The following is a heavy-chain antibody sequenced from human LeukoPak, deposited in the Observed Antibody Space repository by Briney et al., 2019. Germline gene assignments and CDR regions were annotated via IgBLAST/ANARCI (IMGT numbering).Heavy chain of an antibody. CDR3: ARLDTAMVTESIDY. D-gene: IGHD5-18*01. Sequence: PGGSLRLSCAASGFTFSSYNMNWVRQAPGKGLEWVSSISSSSTYIYYADSVKGRFTISRDNAKNSLYLQMNSLRAEDTAVYYCARLDTAMVTESIDYWGQGTLVTVSS. CDR1: GFTFSSYN. J-gene: IGHJ4*02. V-gene: IGHV3-21*01. CDR2: ISSSSTYI.